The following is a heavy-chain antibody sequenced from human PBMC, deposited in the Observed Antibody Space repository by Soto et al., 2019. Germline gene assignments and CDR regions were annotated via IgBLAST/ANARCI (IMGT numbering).Heavy chain of an antibody. D-gene: IGHD3-3*01. Sequence: ASVKVSCKASGYTFTSYYMHWVRQAPGQGLEWMGIINPSGGSTSYAQKFQGRVTMTRDTSTSTVYMELSSLRSEDTAVYYCAREVTPSLFGVVMRYYYYYMDVWGKGTTVTVSS. CDR3: AREVTPSLFGVVMRYYYYYMDV. CDR1: GYTFTSYY. V-gene: IGHV1-46*03. CDR2: INPSGGST. J-gene: IGHJ6*03.